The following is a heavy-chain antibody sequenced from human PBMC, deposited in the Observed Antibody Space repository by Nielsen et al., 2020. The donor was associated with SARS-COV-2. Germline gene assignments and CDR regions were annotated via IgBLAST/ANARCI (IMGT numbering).Heavy chain of an antibody. CDR1: GITFSTYS. CDR3: ARSVREYTVTYYLTRTMVVGY. CDR2: IRGGSDDM. D-gene: IGHD1-26*01. Sequence: GESLKISCVASGITFSTYSMSWVRQTPGKGLEWVASIRGGSDDMYYADLVKGRFTISRDDAKNSLYLQMNSLRVEDTAVYYCARSVREYTVTYYLTRTMVVGYWGQGTLVTVSS. J-gene: IGHJ4*02. V-gene: IGHV3-21*01.